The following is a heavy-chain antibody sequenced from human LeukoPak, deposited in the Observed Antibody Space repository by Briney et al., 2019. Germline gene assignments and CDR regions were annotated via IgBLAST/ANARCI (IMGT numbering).Heavy chain of an antibody. Sequence: SETLSLTCAVSGYSISSGYYWGWIRQPPWKGPEWIGSIYHSGSTYYNPSLKSRVTISVDTSKNQFSLKLSSVTAADTAVYYCASRSGWSYFDYWGQGTLVTVSS. J-gene: IGHJ4*02. CDR3: ASRSGWSYFDY. D-gene: IGHD6-19*01. CDR1: GYSISSGYY. V-gene: IGHV4-38-2*01. CDR2: IYHSGST.